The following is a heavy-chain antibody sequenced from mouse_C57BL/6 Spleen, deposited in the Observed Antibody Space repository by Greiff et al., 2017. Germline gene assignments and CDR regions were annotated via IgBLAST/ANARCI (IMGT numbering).Heavy chain of an antibody. D-gene: IGHD1-1*01. V-gene: IGHV1-76*01. J-gene: IGHJ2*01. CDR1: GYTFTDYY. CDR3: ARGTITTVVATDY. CDR2: IYPGSGNT. Sequence: VQLVESGAELVRPGASVKLSCKASGYTFTDYYINWVKQRPGQGLEWIARIYPGSGNTYYNEKFKGKATLTAEKSSSTAYMQLSSLTSEDSAVYFCARGTITTVVATDYWGQGTTLTVSS.